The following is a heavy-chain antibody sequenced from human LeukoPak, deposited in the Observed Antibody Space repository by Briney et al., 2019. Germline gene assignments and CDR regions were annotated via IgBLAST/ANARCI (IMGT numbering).Heavy chain of an antibody. CDR1: GFTFSTYT. D-gene: IGHD3-3*02. V-gene: IGHV3-23*01. CDR2: ISGSGGNT. CDR3: AKAAFSRTSYFDY. Sequence: GGSLRLSCAASGFTFSTYTMSWVRQAPGKGLEWVSAISGSGGNTYYADSVKGRFTISRDNSKNTLYLQMDSLRADDTAVYYCAKAAFSRTSYFDYWGQGSLVTASS. J-gene: IGHJ4*02.